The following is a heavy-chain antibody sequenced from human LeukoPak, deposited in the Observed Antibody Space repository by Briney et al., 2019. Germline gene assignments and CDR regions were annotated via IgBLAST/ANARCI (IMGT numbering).Heavy chain of an antibody. Sequence: SETLSLTCSVYGGSIISYYWSWIRQPPGKGLEWIGYIYYSGSTNYNPSLKSRVTMSVDTSKNQFSLKLSSVTAADTAVYYCAGGYSSGWYVYWGQGTLVTVSS. CDR1: GGSIISYY. D-gene: IGHD6-19*01. CDR3: AGGYSSGWYVY. J-gene: IGHJ4*02. CDR2: IYYSGST. V-gene: IGHV4-59*12.